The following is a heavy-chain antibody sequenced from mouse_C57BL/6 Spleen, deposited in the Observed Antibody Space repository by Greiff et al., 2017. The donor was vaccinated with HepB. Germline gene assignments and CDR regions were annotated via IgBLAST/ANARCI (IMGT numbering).Heavy chain of an antibody. CDR3: ARTDDYDVPYAMDY. V-gene: IGHV2-2*01. CDR1: GFSLTSYG. CDR2: IWSGGST. J-gene: IGHJ4*01. D-gene: IGHD2-4*01. Sequence: VKLVESGPGLVQPSQSLSITCTVSGFSLTSYGVHWVRQSPGKGLEWLGVIWSGGSTDYNAAFISRLSISKDNSKSQVFFKMNSLQADDTAIYYCARTDDYDVPYAMDYWGQGTSVTVSS.